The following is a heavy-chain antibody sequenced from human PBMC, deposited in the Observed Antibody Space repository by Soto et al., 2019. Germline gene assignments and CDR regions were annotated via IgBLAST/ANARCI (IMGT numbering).Heavy chain of an antibody. CDR3: AKDVWEHPLGAFDI. Sequence: PGGSLRLSCAASGFTFSSYAMHWVRQAPGKGLEWVALISYDESDKDYADSVKGRFTISRDNSRNTLFLQMNSLRAEDTAVYYCAKDVWEHPLGAFDIWGQGTMVTVSS. V-gene: IGHV3-30-3*01. CDR2: ISYDESDK. J-gene: IGHJ3*02. D-gene: IGHD1-26*01. CDR1: GFTFSSYA.